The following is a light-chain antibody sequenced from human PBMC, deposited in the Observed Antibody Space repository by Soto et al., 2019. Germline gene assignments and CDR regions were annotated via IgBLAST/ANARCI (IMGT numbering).Light chain of an antibody. CDR1: SRDVGGYNY. Sequence: QSALTQPASVSGSPGQSITISCTGTSRDVGGYNYVSWYHQHPGKAPKLMIYEVSNRPSGVSNRFSGSKSGKTASLTISGLQAEDEGDYCCSSYTGSSTLLFGGGTKLTVL. CDR3: SSYTGSSTLL. J-gene: IGLJ2*01. V-gene: IGLV2-14*01. CDR2: EVS.